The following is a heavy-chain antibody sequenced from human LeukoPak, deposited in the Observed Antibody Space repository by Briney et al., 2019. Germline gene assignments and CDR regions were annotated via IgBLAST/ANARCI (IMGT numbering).Heavy chain of an antibody. CDR2: ISSSSSYI. Sequence: XFTXXXXSMNWVXXAPGKGLEWVSSISSSSSYIYYADSVKGRFTISRDNAKNSLYLQMNSLRAEDTAVYYCARDHVAAAGTDRTDAFDIWGQGTMVTVSS. CDR3: ARDHVAAAGTDRTDAFDI. J-gene: IGHJ3*02. V-gene: IGHV3-21*01. D-gene: IGHD6-13*01. CDR1: XFTXXXXS.